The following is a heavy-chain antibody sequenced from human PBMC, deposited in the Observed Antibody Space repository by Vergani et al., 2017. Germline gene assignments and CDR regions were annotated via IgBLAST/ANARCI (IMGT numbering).Heavy chain of an antibody. V-gene: IGHV4-34*01. D-gene: IGHD3-3*01. Sequence: QVQQQQWGAGVLKPSETLSLTCTVSGGVSLNGYSWTWIRQSPGRGPEWIGDVNSPGSAHYSPSLKGRVTISLDTSKSQFSLELTSVIAADTAIYYCAGFGRLSSRLGTWGQGTLVTVSS. CDR1: GGVSLNGYS. CDR2: VNSPGSA. CDR3: AGFGRLSSRLGT. J-gene: IGHJ5*02.